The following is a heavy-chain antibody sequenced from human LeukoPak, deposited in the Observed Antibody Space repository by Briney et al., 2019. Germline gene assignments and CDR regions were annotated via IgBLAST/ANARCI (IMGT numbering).Heavy chain of an antibody. CDR2: ISSSSTYI. J-gene: IGHJ4*02. Sequence: GGSLRLSCVASGFPFSSFSMNWVRQAPGKGLEWVSSISSSSTYIYYADSVKGRFTISRDNAKNSPYLQMNSLRVEDTAVYYCARAEGSGSSFDYWGQGTLVTVSS. D-gene: IGHD3-10*01. CDR3: ARAEGSGSSFDY. CDR1: GFPFSSFS. V-gene: IGHV3-21*01.